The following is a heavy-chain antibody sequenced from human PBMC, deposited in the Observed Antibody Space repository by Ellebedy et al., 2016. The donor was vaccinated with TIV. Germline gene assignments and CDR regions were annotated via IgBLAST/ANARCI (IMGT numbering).Heavy chain of an antibody. CDR2: TKQDGTQQ. V-gene: IGHV3-7*03. J-gene: IGHJ2*01. Sequence: GASLKISCTASGFIFRTYWMTWVRQAPGKGLEWVATTKQDGTQQNYAGSVGGRFIISRDNAKNSVYLRVNDPRDEYTAVYFCARSSSAYWYFDLWGRGTLVTVSS. CDR1: GFIFRTYW. CDR3: ARSSSAYWYFDL.